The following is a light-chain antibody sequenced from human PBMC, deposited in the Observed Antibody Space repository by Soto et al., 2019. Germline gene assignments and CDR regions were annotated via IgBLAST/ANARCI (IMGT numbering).Light chain of an antibody. CDR3: SSYTSSSTRYV. J-gene: IGLJ1*01. CDR1: SRYVGGYNY. V-gene: IGLV2-14*01. CDR2: EVI. Sequence: HSVRTQPASMSESPGRSITISCAGTSRYVGGYNYVCWYQQHPGKALKLMIYEVIYRPSWVSPRFSGYKSGNTPSLTISGLQAEGEADYFCSSYTSSSTRYVCGAGTKVTGL.